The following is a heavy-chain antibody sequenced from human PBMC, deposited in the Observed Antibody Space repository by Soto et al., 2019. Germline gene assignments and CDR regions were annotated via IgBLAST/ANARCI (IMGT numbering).Heavy chain of an antibody. V-gene: IGHV3-9*01. J-gene: IGHJ4*02. CDR1: GFNFGNYA. CDR3: AKDKGGTPYYIDS. CDR2: INWNSDKV. Sequence: VLLVESGGGLVQPGRSLRLSCAVSGFNFGNYAMHWVRQAPGKGLEWVAAINWNSDKVAYAGSVLGRFTIFRDSAKNSLHLQMNDLTTEDTALYDCAKDKGGTPYYIDSWGQGILVTVSS. D-gene: IGHD6-25*01.